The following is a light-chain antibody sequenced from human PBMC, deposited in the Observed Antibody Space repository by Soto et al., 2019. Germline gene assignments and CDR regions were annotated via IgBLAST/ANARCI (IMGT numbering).Light chain of an antibody. Sequence: EIVLTQSPATLSSSRGERAALSCKASQSVGSSLAWFQQKPGQAPRLLIYDASNRATGIPDRFSGSGSGTDFTLTISRLEPEDFAVYYCQQRSNWPPITFGQGTRLEIK. J-gene: IGKJ5*01. CDR2: DAS. CDR1: QSVGSS. CDR3: QQRSNWPPIT. V-gene: IGKV3-11*01.